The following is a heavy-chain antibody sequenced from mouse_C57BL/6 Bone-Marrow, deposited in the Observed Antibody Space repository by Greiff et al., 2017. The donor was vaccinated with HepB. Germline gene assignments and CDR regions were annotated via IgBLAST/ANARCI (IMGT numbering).Heavy chain of an antibody. CDR2: IWSGGST. Sequence: VQGVESGPGLVQPSQSLSITCTVSGFSLTSYGVHWVRQSPGKGLEWLGVIWSGGSTDYNAAFISRLSISKDNSKSQVFFKMNSLQAADTAIYYCARGGLVAPRGYFDYWGQGTTLTVSS. J-gene: IGHJ2*01. D-gene: IGHD1-1*02. CDR1: GFSLTSYG. V-gene: IGHV2-2*01. CDR3: ARGGLVAPRGYFDY.